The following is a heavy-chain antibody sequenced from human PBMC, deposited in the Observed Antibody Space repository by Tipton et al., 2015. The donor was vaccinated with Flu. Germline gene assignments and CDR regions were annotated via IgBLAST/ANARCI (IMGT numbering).Heavy chain of an antibody. Sequence: QVQLVQSGAEVKKPGASVKLSCKTSGFDFIYSAIHWVRQAPGQGLEWMGWINAGNGNTRYSENFRGRVTITRDTSASTVYLEVRSLRSGETAMFYCARDRGITKSLDYWGQGTLVTVAS. J-gene: IGHJ4*02. CDR3: ARDRGITKSLDY. V-gene: IGHV1-3*01. CDR1: GFDFIYSA. CDR2: INAGNGNT. D-gene: IGHD3-10*01.